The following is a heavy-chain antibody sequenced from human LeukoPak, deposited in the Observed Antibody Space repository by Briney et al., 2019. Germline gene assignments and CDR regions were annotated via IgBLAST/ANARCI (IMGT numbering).Heavy chain of an antibody. V-gene: IGHV4-39*07. D-gene: IGHD2-15*01. J-gene: IGHJ4*02. CDR1: GGSISSSGYY. CDR2: IYYSGST. Sequence: SETLSLTCTVSGGSISSSGYYWGWIRQPPGKGLEWIGSIYYSGSTYYNPSLKSRVTISVDTSKNQFSLKLSSVTAADTAVYYCARSVYCSGGNCYFDYWGQGTLVTVSS. CDR3: ARSVYCSGGNCYFDY.